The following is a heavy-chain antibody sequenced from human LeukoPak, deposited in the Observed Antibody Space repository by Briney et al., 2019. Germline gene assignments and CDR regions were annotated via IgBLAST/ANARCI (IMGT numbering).Heavy chain of an antibody. CDR1: GGSISSGGYY. V-gene: IGHV4-31*03. D-gene: IGHD3-9*01. CDR2: IYYSGST. J-gene: IGHJ5*02. Sequence: SETLSLTCTVSGGSISSGGYYWSWIRQHPGKGLEWIGYIYYSGSTHYNPSLKSRVTISVDTSKNQFSLKLSSVTAADTAVYYCARDMADWWFDPWGQGTLVTVSS. CDR3: ARDMADWWFDP.